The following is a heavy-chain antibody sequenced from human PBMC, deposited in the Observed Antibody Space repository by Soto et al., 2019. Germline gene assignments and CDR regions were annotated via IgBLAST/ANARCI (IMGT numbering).Heavy chain of an antibody. J-gene: IGHJ5*02. Sequence: QITLKESGPTLVKPTQTLTLTCTVSGFSITDSGVGVGWIRQPPGKALEWLALIYWDGDERYSPSLSSRITITRDTLKNEVALTLTNVDPLDTATYFCAHRPTTTVSTVWSDPWGQGTLVTVSS. CDR1: GFSITDSGVG. D-gene: IGHD4-17*01. CDR3: AHRPTTTVSTVWSDP. V-gene: IGHV2-5*02. CDR2: IYWDGDE.